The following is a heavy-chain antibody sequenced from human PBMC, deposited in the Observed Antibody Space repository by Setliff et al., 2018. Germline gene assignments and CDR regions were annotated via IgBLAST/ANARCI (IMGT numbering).Heavy chain of an antibody. D-gene: IGHD3-10*01. V-gene: IGHV4-4*08. Sequence: SETLSLTCTVSGGSISSYYWIWIRQPPGKGLEWIGYIYSSGSTNYNPSLKGRVTMTSDTSRNQLSLKLTSVSAADTAIYYCARSSYYASGNSHNYYMDVWGKGTAVTVSS. CDR1: GGSISSYY. CDR3: ARSSYYASGNSHNYYMDV. J-gene: IGHJ6*03. CDR2: IYSSGST.